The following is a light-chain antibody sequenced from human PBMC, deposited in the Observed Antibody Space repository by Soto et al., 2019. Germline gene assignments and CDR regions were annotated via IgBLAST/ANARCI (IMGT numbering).Light chain of an antibody. CDR2: AAS. J-gene: IGKJ1*01. CDR1: QSISSS. CDR3: QQYSSYPVT. Sequence: AIRMTQSPSSFSESTGDRVTITCRASQSISSSLAWYQQKPGKAPKLLIYAASTLKTGVPSRFSGSGSGTDFTLTISCLQSEDFAIYSCQQYSSYPVTFGQGTKVEIK. V-gene: IGKV1-8*01.